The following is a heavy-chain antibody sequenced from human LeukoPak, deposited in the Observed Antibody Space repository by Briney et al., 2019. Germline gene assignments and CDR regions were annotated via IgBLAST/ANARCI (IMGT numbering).Heavy chain of an antibody. Sequence: GGSLRLSCAASGFTFSSYWMSWVRQAPGKGLECVANIKQDGSQRYYVDSVRGRFTISRDNAKNSLFLRMNGLRAEDTAVYYCARRGGSSSRRSPIDYWGQGTLVTVSS. V-gene: IGHV3-7*01. D-gene: IGHD6-6*01. J-gene: IGHJ4*02. CDR2: IKQDGSQR. CDR3: ARRGGSSSRRSPIDY. CDR1: GFTFSSYW.